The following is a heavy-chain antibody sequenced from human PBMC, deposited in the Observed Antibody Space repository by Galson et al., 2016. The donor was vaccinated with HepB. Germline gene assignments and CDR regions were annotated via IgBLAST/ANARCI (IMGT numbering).Heavy chain of an antibody. CDR1: GFTFRTYL. CDR3: ARGGCSGGWCDWYFDL. CDR2: TSYDGNSK. V-gene: IGHV3-30*14. J-gene: IGHJ2*01. D-gene: IGHD6-19*01. Sequence: SLRLSCTASGFTFRTYLMHWVRQAPGRGLEWVALTSYDGNSKYYADSVKGRFTISRDNSKNTLFLQMDSLRPGDTAVYYCARGGCSGGWCDWYFDLWGRGTLVTVSS.